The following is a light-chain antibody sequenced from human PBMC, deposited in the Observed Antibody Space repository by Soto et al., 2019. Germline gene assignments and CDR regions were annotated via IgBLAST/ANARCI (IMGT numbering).Light chain of an antibody. CDR2: KAS. CDR3: QHYNSYSEA. J-gene: IGKJ1*01. V-gene: IGKV1-5*03. CDR1: QIISSC. Sequence: DIQITQSPSTLSGSVGHRVTVTRRASQIISSCLAWYQQKPGKAPKLLIYKASTLKSGVPSRFSGSGSGTEFTLTISSLQPDDFATYYCQHYNSYSEAFGQGTKVDIK.